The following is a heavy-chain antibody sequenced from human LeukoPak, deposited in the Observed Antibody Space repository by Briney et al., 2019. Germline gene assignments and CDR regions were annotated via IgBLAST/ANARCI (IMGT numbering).Heavy chain of an antibody. CDR1: GASISSYY. J-gene: IGHJ4*02. Sequence: SETLSLTCTVSGASISSYYWSWIRQPPGKGLEWIGYIHYSGDTNYSPSLKSRVTFSVDTSKNQFSLKLGSVTAADTAVYYCAGTTAPVDHWGQGSLVTVSS. CDR2: IHYSGDT. D-gene: IGHD1-1*01. CDR3: AGTTAPVDH. V-gene: IGHV4-59*01.